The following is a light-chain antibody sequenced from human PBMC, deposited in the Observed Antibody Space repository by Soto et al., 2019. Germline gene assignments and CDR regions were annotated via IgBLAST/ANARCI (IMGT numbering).Light chain of an antibody. CDR1: NIGSKS. CDR2: YDS. CDR3: QVWDGRSDHVV. J-gene: IGLJ2*01. V-gene: IGLV3-21*04. Sequence: SYELTQPPSVSVAPGKTARITCGGDNIGSKSVHWYQQKPGQAPVLVIYYDSDRPSGIPERFSGSNSGNTATLTISRVEAGDEADYYCQVWDGRSDHVVFGGGTKVTVL.